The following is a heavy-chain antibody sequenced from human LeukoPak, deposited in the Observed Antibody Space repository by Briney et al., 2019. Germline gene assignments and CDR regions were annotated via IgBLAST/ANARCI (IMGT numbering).Heavy chain of an antibody. Sequence: ASVKVSCKASGYTFTSYAMNWVRQAPGQGLEWMGWISTYNGNTNYARKLQDRVTMTTDTSTSTAYMELRSLRSDDTAMYYCAREGIRIAAAGTIDYWGQGTLVTVSS. V-gene: IGHV1-18*01. J-gene: IGHJ4*02. CDR1: GYTFTSYA. CDR3: AREGIRIAAAGTIDY. CDR2: ISTYNGNT. D-gene: IGHD6-13*01.